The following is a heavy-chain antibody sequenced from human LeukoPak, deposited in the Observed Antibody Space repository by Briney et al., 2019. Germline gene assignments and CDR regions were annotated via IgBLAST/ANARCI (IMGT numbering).Heavy chain of an antibody. J-gene: IGHJ4*02. V-gene: IGHV3-23*01. CDR2: ISGSGGST. CDR3: AKDGGYVPYCSSTSCYIDY. CDR1: GFTFSSYA. Sequence: GGSLRLSCAASGFTFSSYAMSWVRQAPGKGLEWVSAISGSGGSTYYADSVKGRFTISRDNSKNTLYLQMNSLGAEDTAVYYCAKDGGYVPYCSSTSCYIDYWGQGTLVTVSS. D-gene: IGHD2-2*01.